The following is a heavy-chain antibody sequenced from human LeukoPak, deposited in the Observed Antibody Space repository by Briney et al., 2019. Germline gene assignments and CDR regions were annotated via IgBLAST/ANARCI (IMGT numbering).Heavy chain of an antibody. CDR2: ISPDGSTT. J-gene: IGHJ4*02. Sequence: GGSLRLSRAGSGFTFSNYWLHWVRHAPGKGLVWVSRISPDGSTTNLADSVKGRCTISRDNPKDTLYLQMSSLRAEDTAVYYCVRSAYYDSSGYYYDSWGQGTLVTVSS. CDR3: VRSAYYDSSGYYYDS. V-gene: IGHV3-74*01. CDR1: GFTFSNYW. D-gene: IGHD3-22*01.